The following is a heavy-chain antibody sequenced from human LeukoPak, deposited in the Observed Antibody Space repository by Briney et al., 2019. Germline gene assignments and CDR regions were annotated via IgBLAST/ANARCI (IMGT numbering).Heavy chain of an antibody. CDR1: GYTFTSYG. D-gene: IGHD2-2*01. CDR2: TIVYNENT. V-gene: IGHV1-18*01. CDR3: ARVVVVVSGAPGSYYMDV. J-gene: IGHJ6*03. Sequence: ASVKVSCKASGYTFTSYGISWVRQAPGQGLEWMGWTIVYNENTKYVQKFQGRVTMTTDTSTNTAYMELRSLRSDDTAVYYCARVVVVVSGAPGSYYMDVWGKGTTVAVSS.